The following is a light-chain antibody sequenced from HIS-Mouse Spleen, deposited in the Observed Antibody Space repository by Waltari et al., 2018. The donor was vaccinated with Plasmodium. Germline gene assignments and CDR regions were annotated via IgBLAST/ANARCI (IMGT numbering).Light chain of an antibody. V-gene: IGLV2-8*01. CDR1: SSDLGGYTY. CDR3: SSYAGSNNYV. CDR2: EVS. J-gene: IGLJ1*01. Sequence: QSALTQPPSASGSPGQSVTISCTGTSSDLGGYTYVSCYQQHPGNAPKLMIYEVSKRPSGVPDRFSGSKSGNTASLTVSGLQAEDEADYYCSSYAGSNNYVFGTGTKVTVL.